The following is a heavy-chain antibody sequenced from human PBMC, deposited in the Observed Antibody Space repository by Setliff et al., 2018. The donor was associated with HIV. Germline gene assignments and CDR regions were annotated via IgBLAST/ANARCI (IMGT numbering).Heavy chain of an antibody. V-gene: IGHV4-34*01. CDR1: GGSFSGYD. Sequence: PSETLSLTCTVYGGSFSGYDWSWIRQPPGKGLEWIGEINHSGSTNYNPSLKSRVTISVDTSKNQFSLKLYSVTAVDTSVYYCARGLNSYGSGSYLPLGYWGQGTLVTVSS. J-gene: IGHJ4*02. CDR2: INHSGST. CDR3: ARGLNSYGSGSYLPLGY. D-gene: IGHD3-10*01.